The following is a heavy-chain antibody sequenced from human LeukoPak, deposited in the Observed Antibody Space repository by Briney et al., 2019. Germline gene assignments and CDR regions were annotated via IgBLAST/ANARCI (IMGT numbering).Heavy chain of an antibody. CDR3: ARDLGPLPAARQSDATNYYYYYYMDV. CDR2: IIPIFGTA. CDR1: GFTFSSYA. V-gene: IGHV1-69*01. D-gene: IGHD2-2*01. J-gene: IGHJ6*03. Sequence: EPGGSLRLSCAASGFTFSSYAISWVRQAPGQGLEWMGGIIPIFGTANYAQKFQGRVTITADESTSTAYMELSSLRSEDTAVYYCARDLGPLPAARQSDATNYYYYYYMDVWGKGTTVTISS.